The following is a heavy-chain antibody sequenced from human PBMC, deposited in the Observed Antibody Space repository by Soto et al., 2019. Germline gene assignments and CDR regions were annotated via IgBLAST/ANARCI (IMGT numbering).Heavy chain of an antibody. V-gene: IGHV4-59*02. Sequence: QVQLQESGPGLVKPSETLSLTCTVFGGPVSGYYCSWIRQPPGKGLEWIGYIYYSGSTPYNPSLKSRPTISVDTSKDQFSLMLTSVTAADTALYYCATSLTTVTTGFFDLWGRGTLVTVSS. J-gene: IGHJ2*01. CDR1: GGPVSGYY. CDR3: ATSLTTVTTGFFDL. CDR2: IYYSGST. D-gene: IGHD4-17*01.